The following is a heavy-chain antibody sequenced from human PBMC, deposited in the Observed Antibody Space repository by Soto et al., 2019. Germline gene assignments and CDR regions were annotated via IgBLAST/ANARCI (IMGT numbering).Heavy chain of an antibody. CDR3: ARAAAAGPIRTREFDY. Sequence: SETLSLTCTVSGGSISSGGYYWSWIRQHPGKGLEWIGYIYYSGSTYYNPSLKSRVTISVDTSKNQFSLKLSSVTAADTAVYYCARAAAAGPIRTREFDYWGQGTLVTVSS. D-gene: IGHD6-13*01. CDR1: GGSISSGGYY. CDR2: IYYSGST. V-gene: IGHV4-31*03. J-gene: IGHJ4*02.